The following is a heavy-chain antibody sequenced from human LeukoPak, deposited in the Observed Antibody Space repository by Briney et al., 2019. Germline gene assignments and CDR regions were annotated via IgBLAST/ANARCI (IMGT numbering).Heavy chain of an antibody. CDR2: IGASGSTR. Sequence: PGGSLRLSCAASGFTFRKHYMSWIRQAPGRGPEWVAYIGASGSTRYYRDSVNGRFTVSRDNAKNSLHLQMNSLRPEDTAVYYCAKDLRVWYYDPNGNYFSYGMDVWGQGTTVVVSS. D-gene: IGHD3-22*01. CDR3: AKDLRVWYYDPNGNYFSYGMDV. CDR1: GFTFRKHY. J-gene: IGHJ6*02. V-gene: IGHV3-11*01.